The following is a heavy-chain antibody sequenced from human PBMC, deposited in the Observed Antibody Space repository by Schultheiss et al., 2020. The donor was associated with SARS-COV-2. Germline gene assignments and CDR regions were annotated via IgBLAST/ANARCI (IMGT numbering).Heavy chain of an antibody. CDR1: GGSISSYY. Sequence: SCTVSGGSISSYYWSWIRQPPGKGLEWIGYIYYSGSTYYNPSLKSRVTISVDTSKNQFSLKLSSVTAADTAVYYCARHLAYSGSYFGYWGQGTLVTVSS. J-gene: IGHJ4*02. D-gene: IGHD1-26*01. CDR3: ARHLAYSGSYFGY. CDR2: IYYSGST. V-gene: IGHV4-59*08.